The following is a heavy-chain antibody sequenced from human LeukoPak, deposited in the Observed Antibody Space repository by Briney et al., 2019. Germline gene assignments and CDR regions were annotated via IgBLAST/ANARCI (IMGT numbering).Heavy chain of an antibody. D-gene: IGHD3-10*01. CDR1: GFTFSSYS. CDR2: ISSSSSYI. V-gene: IGHV3-21*01. Sequence: GGSLRLSCAPSGFTFSSYSMNWVRQAPGKGLEWVSSISSSSSYIYYADSVKGRFTISRDNAKNSLYLQMNSLRAEDTAVYYCARIPMRGNWFDPWGQGTLVTVSS. CDR3: ARIPMRGNWFDP. J-gene: IGHJ5*02.